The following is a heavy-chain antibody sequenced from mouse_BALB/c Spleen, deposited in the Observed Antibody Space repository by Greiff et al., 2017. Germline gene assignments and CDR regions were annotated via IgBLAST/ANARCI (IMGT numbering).Heavy chain of an antibody. J-gene: IGHJ3*01. V-gene: IGHV2-9*02. Sequence: VQLQQSGPGLVAPSQSLSITCTVSGFSLTSYGVHWVRQPPGKGLEWLGVIWAGGSTNYNSALMSRLSISKDNSKSQVFLKMNSLQTDDTAMYYCARSGNYWFAYWGQGTLVTVSA. CDR2: IWAGGST. CDR3: ARSGNYWFAY. CDR1: GFSLTSYG. D-gene: IGHD2-1*01.